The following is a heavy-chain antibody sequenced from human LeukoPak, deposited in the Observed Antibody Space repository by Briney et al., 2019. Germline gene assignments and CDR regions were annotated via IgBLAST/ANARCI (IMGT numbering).Heavy chain of an antibody. V-gene: IGHV4-59*08. Sequence: SETLSLTCTASGGSISGYSWSWIRQPPGKGLEWIGYIYYSGSSDYNPSLKSRVTILVDTSKNQFSLRLSSVTAADTAVYYCARLIRYDILTGYAPWYFDYWGQGTLVTVSS. CDR3: ARLIRYDILTGYAPWYFDY. CDR2: IYYSGSS. J-gene: IGHJ4*02. CDR1: GGSISGYS. D-gene: IGHD3-9*01.